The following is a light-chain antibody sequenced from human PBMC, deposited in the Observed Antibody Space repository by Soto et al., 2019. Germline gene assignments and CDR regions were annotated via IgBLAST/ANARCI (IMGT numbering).Light chain of an antibody. J-gene: IGLJ3*02. Sequence: QSALTQPASVSGSPGQSITISCTGTSSDVGGYNYVSWYQQHPGKAPKLMIYEVSNRPSGVSNRFSGSKSGNTASLTISGVQAEDEADYYCSLYTSSSTLVFGGGTKLTVL. CDR1: SSDVGGYNY. CDR3: SLYTSSSTLV. CDR2: EVS. V-gene: IGLV2-14*01.